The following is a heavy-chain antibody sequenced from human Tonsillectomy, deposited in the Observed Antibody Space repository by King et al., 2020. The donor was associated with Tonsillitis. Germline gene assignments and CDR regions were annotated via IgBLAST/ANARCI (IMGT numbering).Heavy chain of an antibody. V-gene: IGHV3-30*02. CDR3: ARDEDPRHGDSHFDC. CDR2: IRYDGSNK. Sequence: VQLVESGGGVVQPGGSLRLSCAASGFTFSSYGMHWVRQAPGKGLEWVAFIRYDGSNKYYADSVKGRFTISRDNSKNTLYLQMNSLRAEDTALYYCARDEDPRHGDSHFDCWGQGTLVTVSS. D-gene: IGHD4-17*01. CDR1: GFTFSSYG. J-gene: IGHJ4*02.